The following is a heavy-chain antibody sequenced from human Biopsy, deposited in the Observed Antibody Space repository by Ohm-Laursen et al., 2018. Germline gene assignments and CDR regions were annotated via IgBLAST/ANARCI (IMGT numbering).Heavy chain of an antibody. CDR1: GFNFSAYG. Sequence: SLRLSCAASGFNFSAYGMHWVRQAPDKGLEWVAHTWDDGSHQYYADSVKGRFTISRDNSKNSLYLHINTLRVEDTAVYYCVTDRLDDITKVRGIMTDWGQGTLVIVSS. V-gene: IGHV3-33*01. J-gene: IGHJ4*02. CDR2: TWDDGSHQ. CDR3: VTDRLDDITKVRGIMTD. D-gene: IGHD3-10*01.